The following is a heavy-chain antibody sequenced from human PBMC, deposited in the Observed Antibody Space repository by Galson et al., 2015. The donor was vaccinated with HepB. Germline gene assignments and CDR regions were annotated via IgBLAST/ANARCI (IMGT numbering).Heavy chain of an antibody. CDR3: ARVGMAYCGGDCYSGAFDI. V-gene: IGHV4-59*01. CDR1: GGSISSYY. J-gene: IGHJ3*02. CDR2: IYYSRST. Sequence: SETLSLTCTVSGGSISSYYWSWIRQPPGKGLEWIGYIYYSRSTNYNPSLKSRVTISVDTSKNQFSLKLSSVTAADTAVYYCARVGMAYCGGDCYSGAFDIWGQGTMVTVSS. D-gene: IGHD2-21*01.